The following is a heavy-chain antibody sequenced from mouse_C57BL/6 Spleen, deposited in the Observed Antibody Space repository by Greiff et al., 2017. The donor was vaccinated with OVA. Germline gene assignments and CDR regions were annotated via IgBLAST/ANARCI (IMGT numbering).Heavy chain of an antibody. V-gene: IGHV1-69*01. D-gene: IGHD1-1*01. CDR2: IDPSDSYT. Sequence: QVQLKQPGAELVMPGASVKLSCKASGYTFTSYWMHWVKQRPGQGLEWIGEIDPSDSYTNYNQKFKGKSTLTVDKSSSTAYMQLSSLTSEDSAVYYCARPPWGYGSVYWYFDVWGTGTTVTVSS. J-gene: IGHJ1*03. CDR3: ARPPWGYGSVYWYFDV. CDR1: GYTFTSYW.